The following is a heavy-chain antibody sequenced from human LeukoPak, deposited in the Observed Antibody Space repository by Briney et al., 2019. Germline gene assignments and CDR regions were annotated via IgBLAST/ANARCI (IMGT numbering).Heavy chain of an antibody. J-gene: IGHJ4*02. CDR1: GGSFSGYY. Sequence: SETLSLTCAAYGGSFSGYYWSWIRQAPGKGLEWIGEINHSGSTNYNPPVKSRVTILVDPSKNQLSLKLSSVTAADTAVYYCARGGEYCSSTSRYTIGFDYWGQGTLVTVSS. V-gene: IGHV4-34*01. CDR2: INHSGST. D-gene: IGHD2-2*02. CDR3: ARGGEYCSSTSRYTIGFDY.